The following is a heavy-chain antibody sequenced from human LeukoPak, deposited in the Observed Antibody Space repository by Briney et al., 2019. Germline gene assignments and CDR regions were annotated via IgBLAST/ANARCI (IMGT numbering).Heavy chain of an antibody. V-gene: IGHV3-9*01. CDR3: AKDMTKAFDI. CDR1: GFTFDGYA. J-gene: IGHJ3*02. Sequence: GGSLSLSCAASGFTFDGYAMHWVRQAPGKGLEWVSGISWNSGSIGYADSVKGRFTISRDNAKNSLYLQMNSLRAEDTALYYCAKDMTKAFDIWGQGTMVTVSS. CDR2: ISWNSGSI.